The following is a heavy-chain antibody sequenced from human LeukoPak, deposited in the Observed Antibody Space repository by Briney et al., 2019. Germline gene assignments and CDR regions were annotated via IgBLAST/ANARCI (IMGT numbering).Heavy chain of an antibody. J-gene: IGHJ5*02. CDR3: ARPGYCSGGSCYSGIKYNWFDP. V-gene: IGHV4-34*01. CDR2: INHSGST. Sequence: SETLSLTCAVYGGSFSGYFWRWIRQPPGKGLEWIGEINHSGSTPYNPSLKSRVTISVDTSKNQFSLKLSSVTAADTAVYYCARPGYCSGGSCYSGIKYNWFDPWGQGTLVTVSS. CDR1: GGSFSGYF. D-gene: IGHD2-15*01.